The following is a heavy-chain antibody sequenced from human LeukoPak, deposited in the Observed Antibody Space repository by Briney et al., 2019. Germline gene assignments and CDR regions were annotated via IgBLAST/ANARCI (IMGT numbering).Heavy chain of an antibody. CDR3: ARDQGIAARGDY. Sequence: ASVKVSCKASGYTFTSYYMHWVRQAPGQGLEWMGKINPSGGSTSYAQKFQGRVTMTRDTSTSTVYMELSSLRSEDTAVYYCARDQGIAARGDYWGQGTLVTVSS. J-gene: IGHJ4*02. CDR2: INPSGGST. CDR1: GYTFTSYY. D-gene: IGHD6-6*01. V-gene: IGHV1-46*01.